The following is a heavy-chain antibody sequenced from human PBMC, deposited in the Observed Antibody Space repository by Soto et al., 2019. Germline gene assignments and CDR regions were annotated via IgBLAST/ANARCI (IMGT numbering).Heavy chain of an antibody. CDR3: ARGAYYYDSSGYEIGAFDI. D-gene: IGHD3-22*01. Sequence: GASVKVSCKASGYTFTSYAMHWVRQAPGQRLEWMGWINAGNGNTKYSQKFQGRVTITRDTSASTAYMELSSLRSEDTAVYYCARGAYYYDSSGYEIGAFDIWGQGTMVTVSS. CDR2: INAGNGNT. CDR1: GYTFTSYA. V-gene: IGHV1-3*01. J-gene: IGHJ3*02.